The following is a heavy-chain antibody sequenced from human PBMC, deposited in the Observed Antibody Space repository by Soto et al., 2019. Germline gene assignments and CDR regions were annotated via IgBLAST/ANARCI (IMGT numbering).Heavy chain of an antibody. CDR1: GFTFSNYW. V-gene: IGHV3-7*01. J-gene: IGHJ6*02. D-gene: IGHD5-12*01. CDR2: IKQDGSVL. Sequence: GGSLRLSCEASGFTFSNYWMSWVRQAPGKGLEWVANIKQDGSVLSYVDSVKGRFTISRDNAKNSLYLQMNSLRDEDTAVYYCARDMGMATISDHSYGMNVWGQGTTVTLSS. CDR3: ARDMGMATISDHSYGMNV.